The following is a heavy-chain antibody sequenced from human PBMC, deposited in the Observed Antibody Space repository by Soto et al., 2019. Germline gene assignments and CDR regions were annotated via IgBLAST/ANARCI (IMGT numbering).Heavy chain of an antibody. D-gene: IGHD2-8*01. V-gene: IGHV3-23*01. Sequence: HPGGSLRLSCAVFGLTFRSRSSHGMSWVRQAPGKGPEWVSTISSDGANKHYAESVKGRFTISKDTSRNTVDLHMNSLGAEDTAMYFCVSWVSQHFDYWGQGILVTVSS. CDR1: GLTFRSRSSHG. J-gene: IGHJ4*02. CDR3: VSWVSQHFDY. CDR2: ISSDGANK.